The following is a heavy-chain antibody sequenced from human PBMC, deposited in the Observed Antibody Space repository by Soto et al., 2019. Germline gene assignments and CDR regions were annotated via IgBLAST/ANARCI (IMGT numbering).Heavy chain of an antibody. Sequence: EVQLVESGGGSVQPGGSLRLSCAASGFTFSDHYMDWVRQAPGKGLEWAARIRKRANSYGTDYAAAVKGRFTITRDDSRKSLYLQISSLRTEDTAVYYCVGVRVGASTNVFDYWGQGTLVTVSS. CDR3: VGVRVGASTNVFDY. CDR2: IRKRANSYGT. CDR1: GFTFSDHY. J-gene: IGHJ4*02. V-gene: IGHV3-72*01. D-gene: IGHD2-2*01.